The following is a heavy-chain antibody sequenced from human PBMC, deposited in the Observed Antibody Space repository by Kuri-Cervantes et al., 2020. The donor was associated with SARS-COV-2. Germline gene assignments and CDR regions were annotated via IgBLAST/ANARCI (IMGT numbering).Heavy chain of an antibody. V-gene: IGHV1-69*13. CDR3: ASSESPGVVSPNWFDP. Sequence: SVKVSCKASGGTFSSYAISWARQAPGQGLEWMGGIIPIFGTANYAQKFQGRVTITADESTSTAYMELSSLRSEDTAVYYCASSESPGVVSPNWFDPWGQGTLVTVSS. D-gene: IGHD3-3*01. J-gene: IGHJ5*02. CDR2: IIPIFGTA. CDR1: GGTFSSYA.